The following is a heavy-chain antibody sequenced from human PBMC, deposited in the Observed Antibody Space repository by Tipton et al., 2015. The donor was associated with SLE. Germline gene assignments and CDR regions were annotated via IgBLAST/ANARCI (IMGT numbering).Heavy chain of an antibody. V-gene: IGHV4-34*01. CDR2: INHGGST. Sequence: LRLSCAVYGGSFSVYYWTWIRQPPGKGLEWIGEINHGGSTNYNPSLKSRVTISIDTSKNQFSLTLGSVTAADTAVYYCARLNDATAIASFDYWGQGNLVTVSS. J-gene: IGHJ4*02. CDR1: GGSFSVYY. D-gene: IGHD2-21*02. CDR3: ARLNDATAIASFDY.